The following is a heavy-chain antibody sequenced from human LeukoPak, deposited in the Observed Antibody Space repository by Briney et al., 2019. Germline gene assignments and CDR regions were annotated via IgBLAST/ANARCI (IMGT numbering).Heavy chain of an antibody. Sequence: SVKVSCKASGGTFSSYAISWVRQAPGQGLEWMGGIIPIFGTANYAQKFQGRVTITADESTSTAYMELSSLRSEDTAVYYCARSITGTMGHFDYWGQGTLVTVSS. V-gene: IGHV1-69*13. D-gene: IGHD1-7*01. CDR3: ARSITGTMGHFDY. CDR2: IIPIFGTA. CDR1: GGTFSSYA. J-gene: IGHJ4*02.